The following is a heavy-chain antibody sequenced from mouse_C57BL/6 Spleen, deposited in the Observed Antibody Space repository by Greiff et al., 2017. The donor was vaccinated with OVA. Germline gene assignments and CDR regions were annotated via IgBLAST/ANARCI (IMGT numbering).Heavy chain of an antibody. CDR1: GYTFTSYW. Sequence: QVQLQQPGAELVKPGASVKLSCKASGYTFTSYWMHWVKQRPGQGLEWIGMIHPNSGSTNYNEKFKSKATLTVDKSSSTAYMQLSSLTSEDSAVYYCARSRITTVRDYFDYWGQGTTLTVSS. CDR2: IHPNSGST. D-gene: IGHD1-1*01. J-gene: IGHJ2*01. CDR3: ARSRITTVRDYFDY. V-gene: IGHV1-64*01.